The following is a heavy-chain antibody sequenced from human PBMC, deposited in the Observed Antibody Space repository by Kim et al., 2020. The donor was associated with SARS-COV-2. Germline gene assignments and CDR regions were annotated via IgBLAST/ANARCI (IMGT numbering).Heavy chain of an antibody. V-gene: IGHV3-21*01. J-gene: IGHJ4*02. CDR2: ISSSSSYI. D-gene: IGHD2-2*01. CDR3: ARDRLRSYQLLRVNPPTDR. CDR1: GFTFSSYS. Sequence: GGSLRLSCAASGFTFSSYSMNWVRQAPGKGLEWVSSISSSSSYIYYADSVKGRFTISRDNAKNSLYLQMNSLRAEDTAVYYCARDRLRSYQLLRVNPPTDRWGQGTLVTVSS.